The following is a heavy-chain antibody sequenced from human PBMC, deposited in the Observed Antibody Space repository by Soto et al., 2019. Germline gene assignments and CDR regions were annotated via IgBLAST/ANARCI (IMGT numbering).Heavy chain of an antibody. CDR2: INHSGST. Sequence: TSETLSLTCAVYGGSFSGYYWSLIRQPPGKGLEWIGEINHSGSTNYNPSLKSRVTISVDTSKNQFSLKLSSVTAADTAVYYCASGYSVRARRPGAFDIRGTGTLGT. CDR3: ASGYSVRARRPGAFDI. V-gene: IGHV4-34*01. CDR1: GGSFSGYY. J-gene: IGHJ3*02. D-gene: IGHD2-21*01.